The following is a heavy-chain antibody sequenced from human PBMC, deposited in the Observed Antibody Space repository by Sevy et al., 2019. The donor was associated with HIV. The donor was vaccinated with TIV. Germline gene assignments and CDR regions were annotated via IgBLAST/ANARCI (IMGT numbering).Heavy chain of an antibody. Sequence: SETLSLTCIVSGGSISSSDYYWAWIRQPPGNGLEWIGSIYYSGTTYYNPSLKSRVTISVDTSKNQFSLKVSSVTAADTAVYYCARRIQKWSTLDYWGQRTLVTVSS. CDR1: GGSISSSDYY. V-gene: IGHV4-39*01. CDR2: IYYSGTT. D-gene: IGHD5-18*01. CDR3: ARRIQKWSTLDY. J-gene: IGHJ4*02.